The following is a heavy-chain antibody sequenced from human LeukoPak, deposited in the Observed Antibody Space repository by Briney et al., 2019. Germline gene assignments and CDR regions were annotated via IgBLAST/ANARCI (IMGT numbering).Heavy chain of an antibody. J-gene: IGHJ5*02. CDR3: ASYDYGDYQNNNWFDP. Sequence: GASVKVSCKASGGTFSSYAISWVRQAPGQGLEWMGRIIPIFGIANYAQKFQGRVTITAGKSTSTAYMELSSLRSEDTAVYYCASYDYGDYQNNNWFDPWGQGTLVTVSS. CDR2: IIPIFGIA. CDR1: GGTFSSYA. V-gene: IGHV1-69*04. D-gene: IGHD4-17*01.